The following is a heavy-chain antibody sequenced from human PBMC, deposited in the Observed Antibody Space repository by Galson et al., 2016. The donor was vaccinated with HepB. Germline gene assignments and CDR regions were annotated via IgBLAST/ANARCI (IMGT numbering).Heavy chain of an antibody. CDR2: IYSGGTT. D-gene: IGHD3-3*01. CDR3: VRGRLGLRFFDY. CDR1: GFTVSSNY. V-gene: IGHV3-66*01. J-gene: IGHJ4*02. Sequence: SLRLSCAASGFTVSSNYMSWVRQAPGKGLEWVSVIYSGGTTYYADSVKGRFTISRDNAKNNLYLQMNSLRAEDTAVYYCVRGRLGLRFFDYWGQGTLVTVSS.